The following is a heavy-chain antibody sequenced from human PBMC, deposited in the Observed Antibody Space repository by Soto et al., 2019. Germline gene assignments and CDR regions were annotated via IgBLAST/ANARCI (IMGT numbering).Heavy chain of an antibody. J-gene: IGHJ5*02. CDR1: GGSFSNQY. Sequence: SETLSLTCTVSGGSFSNQYWSWLRQPPGKGLEWIGYIYYSGYTNCSPSLKSRVTMSVDTSKNQFSLNLRSVTDADSAVYYCAAARSSPRRGGPFGFNHWGQGALVTVSS. V-gene: IGHV4-59*11. CDR3: AAARSSPRRGGPFGFNH. CDR2: IYYSGYT. D-gene: IGHD2-2*01.